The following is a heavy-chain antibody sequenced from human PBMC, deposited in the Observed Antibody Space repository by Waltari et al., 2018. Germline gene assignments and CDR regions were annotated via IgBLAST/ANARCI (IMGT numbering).Heavy chain of an antibody. CDR1: GFTFSSYA. Sequence: EVQLLESGGGLVQPGGSLRLSCTASGFTFSSYAMSWVRQAPGKGLEWVSAISGSGGSTYSADSVKGRFTISRDNSKNTLYLQMNSLRAEDTAVYYCAKDLHYDSSGYPSYWGQGTLVTVSS. CDR3: AKDLHYDSSGYPSY. V-gene: IGHV3-23*01. D-gene: IGHD3-22*01. J-gene: IGHJ4*02. CDR2: ISGSGGST.